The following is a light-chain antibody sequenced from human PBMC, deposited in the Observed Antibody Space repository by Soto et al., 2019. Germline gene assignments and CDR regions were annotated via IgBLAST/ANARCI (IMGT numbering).Light chain of an antibody. V-gene: IGKV3-20*01. CDR3: QQYDSSPYT. CDR1: QSVSNIY. CDR2: GAS. J-gene: IGKJ2*01. Sequence: EIVLTQSPGTLSLSPGESATLSCRASQSVSNIYLAWYHHKPGQAPRLLIYGASSRATGIPDRFSGSGSGTDFTLTISRLEPEDCAVYYCQQYDSSPYTFGQGTKLEIK.